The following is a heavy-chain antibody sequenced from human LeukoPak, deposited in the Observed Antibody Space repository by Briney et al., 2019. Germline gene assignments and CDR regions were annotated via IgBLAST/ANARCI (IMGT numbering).Heavy chain of an antibody. CDR3: AREDVRKLDC. CDR1: GFTFSSYG. CDR2: IRFDGTNQ. Sequence: PGGSLRLSCTASGFTFSSYGMHWVRQAPGKGLEWVTLIRFDGTNQYYADSVKGRFAISRDNSKNTVYLQMNSLIAEGTAVYYCAREDVRKLDCWGQGTLVTVSS. V-gene: IGHV3-30*02. J-gene: IGHJ4*02. D-gene: IGHD3-10*02.